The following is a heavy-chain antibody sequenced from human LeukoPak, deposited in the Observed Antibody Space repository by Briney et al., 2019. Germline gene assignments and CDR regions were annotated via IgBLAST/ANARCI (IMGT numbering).Heavy chain of an antibody. CDR1: GGSISSYY. D-gene: IGHD3-10*01. V-gene: IGHV4-4*09. CDR2: IYTSGST. Sequence: SETLSLTYTVSGGSISSYYWSWIRQPPGKGLEWIGYIYTSGSTNYNPSLKSRVTISVDTSKNQFSLKLSSVTAADTAVYYCARHSGVGRRNWFDPWGQGTLVTVSS. J-gene: IGHJ5*02. CDR3: ARHSGVGRRNWFDP.